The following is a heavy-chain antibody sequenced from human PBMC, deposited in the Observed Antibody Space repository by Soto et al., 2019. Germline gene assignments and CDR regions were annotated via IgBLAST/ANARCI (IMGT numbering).Heavy chain of an antibody. CDR3: ATVDTAIAFYFEY. Sequence: EVQLVESGGGLIQPGGSLRLSCAASGFTVSSNYMAWVRQAPGKGLEWVSVIYRGGGTYYADSVKGRFTISRDNFKNTLYLQMNSLRTEDTDVDYCATVDTAIAFYFEYWGQGTLVTVSS. V-gene: IGHV3-53*01. CDR2: IYRGGGT. J-gene: IGHJ4*02. CDR1: GFTVSSNY. D-gene: IGHD5-18*01.